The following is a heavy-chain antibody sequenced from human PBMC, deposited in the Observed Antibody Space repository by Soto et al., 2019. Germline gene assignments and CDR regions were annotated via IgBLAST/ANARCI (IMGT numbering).Heavy chain of an antibody. Sequence: GGSLRLSCAASGFTFSSYAMSWVRQAPGKGLEWVSAISGSGGSTYYADSVKGRFTISRDNSKNTLYLQMNSLRAEDTAVYYCAKDRTPYGDTPDFQHWGQGTLVTVSS. D-gene: IGHD4-17*01. J-gene: IGHJ1*01. CDR1: GFTFSSYA. CDR2: ISGSGGST. CDR3: AKDRTPYGDTPDFQH. V-gene: IGHV3-23*01.